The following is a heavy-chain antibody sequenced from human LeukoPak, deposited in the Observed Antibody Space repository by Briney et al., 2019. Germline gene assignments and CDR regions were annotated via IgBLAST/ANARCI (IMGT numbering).Heavy chain of an antibody. CDR3: EGVAYDSSGYYSSFDY. CDR2: IKPNSGGT. V-gene: IGHV1-2*02. J-gene: IGHJ4*02. D-gene: IGHD3-22*01. CDR1: EHTFTGYY. Sequence: ASVKVSCKASEHTFTGYYMHWVRQAPGHGREWLGWIKPNSGGTNYAQKFQGRVTMTRDTSISTPYMELSRLRSDDTAVYYCEGVAYDSSGYYSSFDYWGQGTLVTVSS.